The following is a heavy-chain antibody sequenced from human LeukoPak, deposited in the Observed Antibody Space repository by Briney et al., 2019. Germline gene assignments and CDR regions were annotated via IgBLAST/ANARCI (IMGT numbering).Heavy chain of an antibody. V-gene: IGHV4-34*01. D-gene: IGHD3-22*01. CDR3: ARPTFYYLDSSGYPSWDAFDV. CDR2: INHSGST. Sequence: SETLSLTCAVYGGSFSGYYWSWIRQPPGKGLEWIGEINHSGSTNYNPSLKSRVTISVDTSIATAYLQWGSLKASDTAMYYCARPTFYYLDSSGYPSWDAFDVWGQGTMVTVSS. J-gene: IGHJ3*01. CDR1: GGSFSGYY.